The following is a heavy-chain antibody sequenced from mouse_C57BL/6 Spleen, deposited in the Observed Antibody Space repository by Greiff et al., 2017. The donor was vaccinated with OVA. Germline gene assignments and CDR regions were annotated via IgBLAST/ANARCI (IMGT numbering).Heavy chain of an antibody. CDR2: IDPNSGGT. CDR3: AREGRGYFDY. V-gene: IGHV1-72*01. CDR1: GYTFTSYW. Sequence: VKLQQPGAELVKPGASVKLSCKASGYTFTSYWMHWVKQRPGRSLEWIGRIDPNSGGTKYNEKFKSKATLTVDKPSSTAYMQLSSLTSEDSAVYYCAREGRGYFDYWGQGTTLTVSS. D-gene: IGHD3-3*01. J-gene: IGHJ2*01.